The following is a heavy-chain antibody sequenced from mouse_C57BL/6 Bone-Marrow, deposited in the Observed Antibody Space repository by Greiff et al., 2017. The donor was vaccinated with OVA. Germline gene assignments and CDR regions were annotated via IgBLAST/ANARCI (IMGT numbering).Heavy chain of an antibody. CDR3: ARDGLPSHYYGNYWFAY. J-gene: IGHJ3*01. V-gene: IGHV5-4*01. D-gene: IGHD2-1*01. Sequence: EVQLVESGGGLVKPGGSLKLSCAASGFTFSSYAMSWVRQTPEKRLEWVATISDGGSYTYYPDNVKGRFTISRDNAKNNLYLQMSHLKSEDTAMYYCARDGLPSHYYGNYWFAYWGQGTLVTVSA. CDR1: GFTFSSYA. CDR2: ISDGGSYT.